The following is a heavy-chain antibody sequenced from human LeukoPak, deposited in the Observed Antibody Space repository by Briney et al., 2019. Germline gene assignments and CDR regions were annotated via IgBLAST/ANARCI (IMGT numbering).Heavy chain of an antibody. CDR2: MYYSGTT. CDR3: ARSRDGYKNPYFDY. D-gene: IGHD5-24*01. J-gene: IGHJ4*02. Sequence: PSETLSLTCTVSGGSISSYYWSWIRQPPGKGLEWIGYMYYSGTTNYNPSLKSRVTISVDTSKNQFSLKLTSVTAADTAVYYCARSRDGYKNPYFDYWGQGTLVTVSS. CDR1: GGSISSYY. V-gene: IGHV4-59*01.